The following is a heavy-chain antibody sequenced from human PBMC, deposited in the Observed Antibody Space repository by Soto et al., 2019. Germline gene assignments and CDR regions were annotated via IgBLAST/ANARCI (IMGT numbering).Heavy chain of an antibody. CDR1: GGSISSDD. CDR3: ARRYYDYIWGSYGFDY. D-gene: IGHD3-16*01. Sequence: SDTLSLTCTVSGGSISSDDWSWIRQPPGKGLEWIGYIYYSGSTNYNPSLKSRVTISVDTSKNQFSLKLSSVTAADTAVYYCARRYYDYIWGSYGFDYWGQGTLVTVSS. J-gene: IGHJ4*02. V-gene: IGHV4-59*08. CDR2: IYYSGST.